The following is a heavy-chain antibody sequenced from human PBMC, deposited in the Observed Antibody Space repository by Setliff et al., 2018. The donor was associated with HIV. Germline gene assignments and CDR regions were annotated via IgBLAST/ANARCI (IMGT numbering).Heavy chain of an antibody. D-gene: IGHD6-19*01. CDR2: ILDGRVS. CDR3: ARPHSGRGGGAYFDP. CDR1: GDSITSGHFY. V-gene: IGHV4-39*07. J-gene: IGHJ5*02. Sequence: PSETLSLTCTVSGDSITSGHFYWGWISQAPGKGLEWIGNILDGRVSFFNPSLRGRVTISVDASKNQVSLNLRSVNAADSVVYHCARPHSGRGGGAYFDPWCQGILVAVSS.